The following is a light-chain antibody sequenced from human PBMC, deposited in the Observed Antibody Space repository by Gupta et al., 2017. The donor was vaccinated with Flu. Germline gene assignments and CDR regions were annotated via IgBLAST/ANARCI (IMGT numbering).Light chain of an antibody. CDR3: QQYYSTPPA. V-gene: IGKV4-1*01. CDR1: QSVLYSSNNKNY. J-gene: IGKJ2*01. CDR2: WAS. Sequence: NCKSSQSVLYSSNNKNYLAWYQQKPGQPPKLLIYWASTRECGVPDRFSGSGSGTDFTLTISSLQAEDVAVYYCQQYYSTPPAFGQGTKLEIK.